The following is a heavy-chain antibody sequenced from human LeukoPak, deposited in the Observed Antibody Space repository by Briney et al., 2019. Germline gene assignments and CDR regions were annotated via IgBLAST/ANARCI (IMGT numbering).Heavy chain of an antibody. D-gene: IGHD6-19*01. CDR1: VYTFTSYG. V-gene: IGHV1-18*01. Sequence: GASVKVSSTGSVYTFTSYGISWGRQAPGQGGEGMGWISAYNGKTNYEQKLQGRGTMTTETSTSTAYMELRSLRSDDTAVYSCAREGDSSGWYTGADAFDIWGQGTMVTVSS. J-gene: IGHJ3*02. CDR3: AREGDSSGWYTGADAFDI. CDR2: ISAYNGKT.